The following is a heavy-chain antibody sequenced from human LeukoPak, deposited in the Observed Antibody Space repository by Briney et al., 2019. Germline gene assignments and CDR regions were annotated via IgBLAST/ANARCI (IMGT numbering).Heavy chain of an antibody. Sequence: ASETLSLTCAVYGGSFSGYYWSWIRQPPGKGLEWIGEINHSGSTNYNPSLKSRVTISVDTSKNQFSLKLSSVTAADTAVYYCARSWRGAVDIVPHFDYWGQGTLVTVSS. CDR3: ARSWRGAVDIVPHFDY. CDR2: INHSGST. V-gene: IGHV4-34*01. J-gene: IGHJ4*02. CDR1: GGSFSGYY. D-gene: IGHD5-12*01.